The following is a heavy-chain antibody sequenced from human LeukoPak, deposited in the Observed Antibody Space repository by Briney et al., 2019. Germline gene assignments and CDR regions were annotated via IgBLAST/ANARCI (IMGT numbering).Heavy chain of an antibody. D-gene: IGHD3-10*01. CDR1: GGSISSTSYY. V-gene: IGHV4-39*01. CDR2: IYYSGIT. CDR3: ARQSGPYHSGSGIDY. Sequence: SETLSLTCAVSGGSISSTSYYWGWIRQPQGRGLEWIGNIYYSGITYYNPSLKSRVTISLDTSKNQFSLKLSSVTAADTAVYYCARQSGPYHSGSGIDYWGQGTLVTVSS. J-gene: IGHJ4*02.